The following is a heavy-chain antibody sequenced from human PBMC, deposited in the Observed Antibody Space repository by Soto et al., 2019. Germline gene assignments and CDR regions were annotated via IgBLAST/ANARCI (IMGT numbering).Heavy chain of an antibody. CDR2: VHYSGST. CDR1: GGSFHNFY. V-gene: IGHV4-59*01. CDR3: ARGVDYYATSGYFSFDS. J-gene: IGHJ4*02. D-gene: IGHD3-16*01. Sequence: SETLSLTCNLSGGSFHNFYWLWIRQPPGKGLEWVEHVHYSGSTNYSPSLNSRATISLDTSKSQLSLKLRSVTAADTAMYFCARGVDYYATSGYFSFDSRGQGIPVTVSS.